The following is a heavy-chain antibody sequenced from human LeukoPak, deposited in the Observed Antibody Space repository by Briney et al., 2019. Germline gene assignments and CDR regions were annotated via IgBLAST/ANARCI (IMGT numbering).Heavy chain of an antibody. D-gene: IGHD4-17*01. Sequence: GGSLRLSCAASGITISSNHMTWVRQAPGKGLEWVSVIYDGGSTSYADSVKGRFIISRDNSKNTLYLQMNSLRGEDTAVYYCARFYGVPGGWFDPWGQGTLVTVSS. CDR1: GITISSNH. CDR2: IYDGGST. CDR3: ARFYGVPGGWFDP. V-gene: IGHV3-66*01. J-gene: IGHJ5*02.